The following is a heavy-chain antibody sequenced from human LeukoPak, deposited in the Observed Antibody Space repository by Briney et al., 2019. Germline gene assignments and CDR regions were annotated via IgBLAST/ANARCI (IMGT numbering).Heavy chain of an antibody. CDR1: SGSISNYY. J-gene: IGHJ5*02. V-gene: IGHV4-4*07. Sequence: SETLSLTCTVSSGSISNYYWSWIRQPAGKGLEWIGRIYASGSTNYNPSLKSRVTMSVDTSKNQFSLKLSSVTAADTAVYYCARDSQYQLLSGSWFDPWGQGTLVTVSS. CDR3: ARDSQYQLLSGSWFDP. D-gene: IGHD2-2*01. CDR2: IYASGST.